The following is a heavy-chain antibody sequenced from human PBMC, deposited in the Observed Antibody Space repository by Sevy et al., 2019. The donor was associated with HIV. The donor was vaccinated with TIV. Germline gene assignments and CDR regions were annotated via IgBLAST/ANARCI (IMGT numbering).Heavy chain of an antibody. Sequence: GGSLRLSCAASGFTFSSYAMSWVRQAPGKGLEWVSAISGGGGSTYYADSVKDRFTISRDNSKNTLYLQMNSLRAEDTAVYYCAKNSPCGGDCYLLDYWGQGTLVTVSS. CDR1: GFTFSSYA. CDR3: AKNSPCGGDCYLLDY. D-gene: IGHD2-21*01. V-gene: IGHV3-23*01. CDR2: ISGGGGST. J-gene: IGHJ4*02.